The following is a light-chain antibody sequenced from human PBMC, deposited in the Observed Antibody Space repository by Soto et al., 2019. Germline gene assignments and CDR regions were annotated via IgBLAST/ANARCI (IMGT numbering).Light chain of an antibody. CDR1: QSVSSSY. J-gene: IGKJ1*01. CDR3: QQYGSSPPWT. Sequence: EIVLTQSPGTLSLSPGERATLSCRASQSVSSSYIAWYQQKPGQAPRLLIYGASSRATGIPDRFSGSGSGTDFTLTISRLEPEDFAVYYCQQYGSSPPWTFGQGTKVETK. V-gene: IGKV3-20*01. CDR2: GAS.